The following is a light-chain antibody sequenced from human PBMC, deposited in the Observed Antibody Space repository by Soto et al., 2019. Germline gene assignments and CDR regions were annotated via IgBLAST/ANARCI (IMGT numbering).Light chain of an antibody. J-gene: IGKJ1*01. CDR1: QSVSSNY. CDR3: QQSGNSCWT. V-gene: IGKV3-20*01. CDR2: GAS. Sequence: EIVLTQSPGTLSLSPGERATLSCRASQSVSSNYLAWYQQKPGQAPRLLIYGASSRATGIPDRFSGSGSGTDFTLTISRLEPEDFAVYYCQQSGNSCWTFGQGTKVEIK.